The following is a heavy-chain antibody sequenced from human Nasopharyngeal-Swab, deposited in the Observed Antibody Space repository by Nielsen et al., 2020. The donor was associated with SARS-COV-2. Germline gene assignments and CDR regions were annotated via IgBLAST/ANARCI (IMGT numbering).Heavy chain of an antibody. CDR1: GFTFSSYT. D-gene: IGHD4-17*01. CDR3: VRGSYGHYDS. V-gene: IGHV3-21*06. Sequence: GESLKISCAASGFTFSSYTMKWVRQAPGKGLEWVSSISPTSDYIYYAESVKGRFTISRDNANNSLFLQMNSLRAEDTAIYYCVRGSYGHYDSWGQEALITVSS. CDR2: ISPTSDYI. J-gene: IGHJ5*01.